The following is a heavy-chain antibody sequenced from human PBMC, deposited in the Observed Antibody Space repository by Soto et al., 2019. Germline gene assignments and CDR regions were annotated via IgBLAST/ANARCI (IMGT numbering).Heavy chain of an antibody. CDR3: ARSTGITIFGVETNRPPRTCGMDV. D-gene: IGHD3-3*01. Sequence: XPVKVACKASGYTFTGYYMDCVRHAPGQWLEWMGWINPNSGGTNYAQKFQGGVTMTRDTSISTAYMELSRLRSDDTAVYYCARSTGITIFGVETNRPPRTCGMDVWGQGTTVTVSS. J-gene: IGHJ6*02. V-gene: IGHV1-2*02. CDR2: INPNSGGT. CDR1: GYTFTGYY.